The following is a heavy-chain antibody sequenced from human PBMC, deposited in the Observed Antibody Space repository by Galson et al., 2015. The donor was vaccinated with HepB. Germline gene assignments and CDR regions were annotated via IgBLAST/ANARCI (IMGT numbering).Heavy chain of an antibody. CDR3: ARDSSFYDSGRKPTAVDY. Sequence: SLRLSCAASAFTFSTYAMDWVRQAPGRGLEWVSTISAGGSTTNYADSVKGRFTISRANSKNTLYLQMNSLRAEDTAVYYCARDSSFYDSGRKPTAVDYWGQGTLVTVSS. CDR1: AFTFSTYA. V-gene: IGHV3-23*01. J-gene: IGHJ4*02. D-gene: IGHD3-10*01. CDR2: ISAGGSTT.